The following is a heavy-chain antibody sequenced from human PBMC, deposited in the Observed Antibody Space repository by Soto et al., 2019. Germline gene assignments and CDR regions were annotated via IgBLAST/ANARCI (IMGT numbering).Heavy chain of an antibody. CDR2: FDPEDGET. V-gene: IGHV1-24*01. CDR3: ATDPIAAAGRADY. CDR1: GYTLTELS. J-gene: IGHJ4*02. Sequence: ASVKVSCKVSGYTLTELSMHWVRQAPGKGLEWMGGFDPEDGETIYAQKFQGRVTMTEDTSTDTAYMALSSLRSEDTAVYYCATDPIAAAGRADYWGQGTLVTVSS. D-gene: IGHD6-13*01.